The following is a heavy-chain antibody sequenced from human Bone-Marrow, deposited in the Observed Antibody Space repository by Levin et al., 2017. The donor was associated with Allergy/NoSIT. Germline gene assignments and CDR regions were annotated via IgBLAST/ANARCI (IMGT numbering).Heavy chain of an antibody. CDR1: GGSISSGGYS. CDR3: ARGSGEVYCISTSCLNPYYYGMDV. CDR2: IYHSGST. J-gene: IGHJ6*02. Sequence: PSETLSLTCAVSGGSISSGGYSWSWIRQPPGKGLEWIGYIYHSGSTYYNPSLKSRVTISVDRSKNQFSLKLSSVTAADTAVYYCARGSGEVYCISTSCLNPYYYGMDVWGQGTTVTVSS. V-gene: IGHV4-30-2*01. D-gene: IGHD2-2*01.